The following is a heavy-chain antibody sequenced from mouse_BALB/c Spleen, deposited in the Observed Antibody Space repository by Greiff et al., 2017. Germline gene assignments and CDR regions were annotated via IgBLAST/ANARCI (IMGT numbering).Heavy chain of an antibody. CDR3: ARYAAYYWYFDV. CDR2: INPYNGAT. V-gene: IGHV1-31*01. Sequence: EVQLKESGPELVKPGASVKISCKASGYSFTGYYMHWVKQSHVKSLEWIGRINPYNGATSYNQNFKDKASLTVDKSSSTAYMELHSLTSEDSAVYYCARYAAYYWYFDVWGAGTTVTVAS. D-gene: IGHD1-2*01. J-gene: IGHJ1*01. CDR1: GYSFTGYY.